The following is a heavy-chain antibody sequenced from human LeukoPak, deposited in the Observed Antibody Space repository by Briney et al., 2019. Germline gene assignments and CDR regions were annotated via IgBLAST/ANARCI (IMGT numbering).Heavy chain of an antibody. D-gene: IGHD3-16*01. J-gene: IGHJ6*02. CDR1: GFTFSSYA. CDR2: ISYDGSNK. Sequence: PGGSLRLSCAASGFTFSSYAMHWVRQAPGKGLEWVAVISYDGSNKYYADSVKGRFTISRDDSKNTLYLQMNSLRAEDTAVYYCAKSLGDTASYGMDVWGQGTTVTVSS. CDR3: AKSLGDTASYGMDV. V-gene: IGHV3-30-3*02.